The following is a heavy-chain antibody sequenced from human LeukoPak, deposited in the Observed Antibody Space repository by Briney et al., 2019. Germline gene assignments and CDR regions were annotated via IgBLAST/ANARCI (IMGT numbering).Heavy chain of an antibody. V-gene: IGHV1-69*13. J-gene: IGHJ6*02. CDR3: ARPLNTMVRGIPTATDFFSYAMDV. CDR1: GGTFGSYA. CDR2: ILPSFGAT. Sequence: SVKVSCKASGGTFGSYAISWVRQAPGQGLEWMGGILPSFGATKYSQKFQDRVTIPADVSTTTVYMDLTSLSSEDTALYYCARPLNTMVRGIPTATDFFSYAMDVWGQGTAVTVSS. D-gene: IGHD3-10*01.